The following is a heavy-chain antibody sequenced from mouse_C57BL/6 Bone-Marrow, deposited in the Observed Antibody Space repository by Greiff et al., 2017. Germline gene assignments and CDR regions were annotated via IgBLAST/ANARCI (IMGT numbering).Heavy chain of an antibody. CDR3: ARWFKVASDY. CDR2: ISSGSSTI. CDR1: GFTFSDYG. V-gene: IGHV5-17*01. Sequence: DVMLVESGGGLVKPGGSLKLSCAASGFTFSDYGMHWVRQAPEKGLEWVAYISSGSSTIYYADTVKGRFTISRDNAKNTLFLQMTSLRSEDTAMYYCARWFKVASDYWGQGTTLTVSS. J-gene: IGHJ2*01. D-gene: IGHD6-1*01.